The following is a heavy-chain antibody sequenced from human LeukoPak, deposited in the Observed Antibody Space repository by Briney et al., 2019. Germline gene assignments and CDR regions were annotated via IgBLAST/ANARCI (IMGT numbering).Heavy chain of an antibody. V-gene: IGHV3-21*01. CDR2: ISSSSSYI. Sequence: GGSLRLSCAASGFTFSSYSMNWVRQAPGKGLEWVSSISSSSSYIYYADSVKGRFTISRDNAKDSLYLQMNSLRAEDTAVYYCARPMGQQLGPFDYWGQGTLVTVSS. D-gene: IGHD6-13*01. CDR3: ARPMGQQLGPFDY. CDR1: GFTFSSYS. J-gene: IGHJ4*02.